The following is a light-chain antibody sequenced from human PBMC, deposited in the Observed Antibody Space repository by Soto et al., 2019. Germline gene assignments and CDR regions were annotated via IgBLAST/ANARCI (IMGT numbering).Light chain of an antibody. J-gene: IGKJ3*01. V-gene: IGKV1-39*01. CDR1: QSISSY. CDR2: AAS. Sequence: DIQMTQSPSSLSASVGDRVTITCRASQSISSYLNWYQQKPGKAPKLLIYAASSLQSGVPSRFSGSGSGTDFTLTISSLQPEDFATYYCQQSYSTPCTFGPGTKVHIK. CDR3: QQSYSTPCT.